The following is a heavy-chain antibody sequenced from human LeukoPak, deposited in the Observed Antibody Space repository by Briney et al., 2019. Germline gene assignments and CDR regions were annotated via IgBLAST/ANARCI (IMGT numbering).Heavy chain of an antibody. D-gene: IGHD2-2*01. Sequence: SVKVSCKASGGTFSSYAICWVRQAPGQGLEWMGGIIPIFGTANYAQKFQGRVTITTDESTSTAYMELSSLRSEDTAVYYCARAYCSSTSCYRADVWGKGTTVTVSS. CDR3: ARAYCSSTSCYRADV. V-gene: IGHV1-69*05. J-gene: IGHJ6*04. CDR1: GGTFSSYA. CDR2: IIPIFGTA.